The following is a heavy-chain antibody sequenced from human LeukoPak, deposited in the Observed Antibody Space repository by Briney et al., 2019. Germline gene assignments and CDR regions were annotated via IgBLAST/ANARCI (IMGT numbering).Heavy chain of an antibody. V-gene: IGHV3-7*01. J-gene: IGHJ4*02. D-gene: IGHD2-2*01. CDR2: IKLDGSEK. CDR3: ARNAPLDY. CDR1: GLTFSNSW. Sequence: GGSLRLSCAASGLTFSNSWMSWVRQAPGKGLEWLAFIKLDGSEKYYVDSVKGRFTVSRDNAKESLYLQMNILRVEDTAVYYCARNAPLDYWGQGTLVTVSS.